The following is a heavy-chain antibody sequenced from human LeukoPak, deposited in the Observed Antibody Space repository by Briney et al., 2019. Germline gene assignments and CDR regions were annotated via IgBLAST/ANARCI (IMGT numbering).Heavy chain of an antibody. J-gene: IGHJ6*03. Sequence: GGSLRLSCAASGFTFSSYSMNWVRQAPGKGLEWVASISSSSHYIYDADSVKGRFTISRDNAKNSVFLQMYSLRAEDTAVYYCARSRYDILTGYSGFMDVWGKGTTVTISS. D-gene: IGHD3-9*01. CDR3: ARSRYDILTGYSGFMDV. CDR1: GFTFSSYS. V-gene: IGHV3-21*01. CDR2: ISSSSHYI.